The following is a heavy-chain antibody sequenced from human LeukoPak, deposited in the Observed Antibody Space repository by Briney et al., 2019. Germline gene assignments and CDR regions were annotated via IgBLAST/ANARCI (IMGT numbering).Heavy chain of an antibody. CDR2: IYSGGST. CDR3: AGGGYDYDWGSYRYEVFDY. CDR1: GFTVSSNY. J-gene: IGHJ4*02. Sequence: GGSLRLSCAASGFTVSSNYMSWVRQAPGKGLEWVSVIYSGGSTYYADSVKGRFTISRDNSKNTLYLQMNSLRAEDTAVYYCAGGGYDYDWGSYRYEVFDYWGQGTLVTVSS. D-gene: IGHD3-16*02. V-gene: IGHV3-66*01.